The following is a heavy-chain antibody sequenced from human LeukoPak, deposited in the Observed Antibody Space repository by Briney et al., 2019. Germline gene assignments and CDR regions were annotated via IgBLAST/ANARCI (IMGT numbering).Heavy chain of an antibody. CDR3: ARGPPGRVYDNTKRGLFDP. J-gene: IGHJ5*02. CDR2: INPSGGST. Sequence: GASVKVSCKASGYSXTTYYIHWVRQAPGQGLEWMGIINPSGGSTNYAQKFQGRVAMTRDTSTSTVYMELSSLRLEDTAVFYCARGPPGRVYDNTKRGLFDPWGQGTLVTVSS. D-gene: IGHD2/OR15-2a*01. V-gene: IGHV1-46*01. CDR1: GYSXTTYY.